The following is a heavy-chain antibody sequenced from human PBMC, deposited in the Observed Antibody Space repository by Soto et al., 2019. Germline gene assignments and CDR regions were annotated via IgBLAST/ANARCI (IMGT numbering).Heavy chain of an antibody. CDR2: LSQNGGT. CDR3: APATLPRARFYAMDV. V-gene: IGHV4-38-2*01. CDR1: GYSFNRVHF. J-gene: IGHJ6*02. Sequence: SENPSLTCVVSGYSFNRVHFWGWIRQPPGKGLQWIGSLSQNGGTYRNPSLRSRVTLSVDTSKNQFSLKLTSVTAADAAVYYCAPATLPRARFYAMDVWGQGSNVSVSS. D-gene: IGHD2-21*02.